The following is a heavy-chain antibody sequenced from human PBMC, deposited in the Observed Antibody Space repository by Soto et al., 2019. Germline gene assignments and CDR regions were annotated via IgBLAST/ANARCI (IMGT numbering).Heavy chain of an antibody. CDR3: ARGGRFWSGRRGYYYGMDV. Sequence: QVQLQQWGAGLLKPSETLSLTCAVYGGSFSGYYWSWIRQPPGKGLEWIGEINHSGSTNYNPSLKSRVTISVDTSKNQFSLKLSSVTAADTAVYYCARGGRFWSGRRGYYYGMDVWGQGTTVTVSS. V-gene: IGHV4-34*01. D-gene: IGHD3-3*01. CDR1: GGSFSGYY. J-gene: IGHJ6*02. CDR2: INHSGST.